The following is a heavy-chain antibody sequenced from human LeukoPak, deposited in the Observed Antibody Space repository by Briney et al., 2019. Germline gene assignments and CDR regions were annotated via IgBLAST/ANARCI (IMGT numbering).Heavy chain of an antibody. CDR2: IKQDGSEK. V-gene: IGHV3-7*01. J-gene: IGHJ6*02. Sequence: GGSLRLSCAASGFTFSSYWMSWVRQAPGRGLEWVANIKQDGSEKYYVDSVKGRFTISRDNAKNSLYLQMNSLRDEDTAVYYCARVPLYYDFWSGYHPYYGMDVWGQGTTVTVSS. CDR1: GFTFSSYW. CDR3: ARVPLYYDFWSGYHPYYGMDV. D-gene: IGHD3-3*01.